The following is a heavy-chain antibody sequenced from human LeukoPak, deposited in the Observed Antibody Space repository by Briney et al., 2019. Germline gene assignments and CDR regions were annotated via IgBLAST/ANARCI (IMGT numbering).Heavy chain of an antibody. D-gene: IGHD3-3*01. J-gene: IGHJ4*02. CDR1: GFTFSSYG. CDR2: IRYDGSNK. V-gene: IGHV3-30*02. Sequence: GGSLRLSCAASGFTFSSYGMHWVRQAPGKGLEWVAFIRYDGSNKYYVDSVKGRFTISRDNSKNTLYLQMNSLRAEDTAVYYCAKDYHYDFWSGYYLGNYYFDYWGQGTLVTVSS. CDR3: AKDYHYDFWSGYYLGNYYFDY.